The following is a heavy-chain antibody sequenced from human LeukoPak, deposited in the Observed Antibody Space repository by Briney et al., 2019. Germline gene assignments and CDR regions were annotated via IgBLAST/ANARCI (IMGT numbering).Heavy chain of an antibody. J-gene: IGHJ4*02. D-gene: IGHD3-10*01. Sequence: GASVKVSCKASGYTFTSYYMHWVRQAPGQGLEWMGIINPSGGSTSYAQKFQGRVTMTRDTSTSTVYMELSSLRSEDTAVYYCARGRITIVRGVITPPHYWGQGTLVTVSS. V-gene: IGHV1-46*01. CDR2: INPSGGST. CDR1: GYTFTSYY. CDR3: ARGRITIVRGVITPPHY.